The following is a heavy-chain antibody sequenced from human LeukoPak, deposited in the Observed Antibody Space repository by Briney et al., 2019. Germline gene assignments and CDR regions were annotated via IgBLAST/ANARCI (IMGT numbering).Heavy chain of an antibody. Sequence: ASVKVSCKASGYTFTVYYMHWVRQAPGQGLEWMGRINPNSGGTNYAQKFQGRVTMTRDTSISTAYMELSRLRSDDTAVYYCARDFWSGYYYFDYWGQGTLVTVSS. CDR2: INPNSGGT. CDR1: GYTFTVYY. D-gene: IGHD3-3*01. V-gene: IGHV1-2*06. J-gene: IGHJ4*02. CDR3: ARDFWSGYYYFDY.